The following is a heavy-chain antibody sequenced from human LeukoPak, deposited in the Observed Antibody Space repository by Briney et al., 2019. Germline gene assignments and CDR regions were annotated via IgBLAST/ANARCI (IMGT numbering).Heavy chain of an antibody. Sequence: PSETLSLTCAVSGYSISSGYYWGWIRQPPGKGLEWIGRIYHSGSTYYNPSLKSRVTISVDTSKNQFSLKLSSVTAADTAVYYCASSPEDLNDYSNLRFDYWGQGTLVTVSS. CDR1: GYSISSGYY. D-gene: IGHD4-11*01. CDR3: ASSPEDLNDYSNLRFDY. CDR2: IYHSGST. J-gene: IGHJ4*02. V-gene: IGHV4-38-2*01.